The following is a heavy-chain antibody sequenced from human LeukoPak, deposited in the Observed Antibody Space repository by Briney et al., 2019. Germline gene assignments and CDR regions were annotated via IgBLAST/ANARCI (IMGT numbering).Heavy chain of an antibody. CDR2: ISSSSSYI. D-gene: IGHD3-22*01. CDR3: ARDPAAYYESKGY. Sequence: GGSLRLSCAASGFTFSSYSMNWVRQAPGKWLEWVSAISSSSSYIYYADSVKGRFTISRDNAKNSLYLQMNSLRAEDTAVYYCARDPAAYYESKGYWGQGTLVTVSS. CDR1: GFTFSSYS. V-gene: IGHV3-21*01. J-gene: IGHJ4*02.